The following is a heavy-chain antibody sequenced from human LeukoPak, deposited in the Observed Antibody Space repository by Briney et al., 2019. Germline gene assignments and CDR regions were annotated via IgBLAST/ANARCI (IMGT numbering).Heavy chain of an antibody. CDR2: MNPNSGNT. J-gene: IGHJ4*02. V-gene: IGHV1-8*01. CDR1: GYTFTSYD. CDR3: AREIMITFGGVIVNDY. D-gene: IGHD3-16*02. Sequence: GASVKVSCKASGYTFTSYDINWVRQATGQGLEWMGWMNPNSGNTGYAQKFQGRVTMTRNTSISTAYMELSSLRSEDTAVYYCAREIMITFGGVIVNDYWGQGTLVTVSS.